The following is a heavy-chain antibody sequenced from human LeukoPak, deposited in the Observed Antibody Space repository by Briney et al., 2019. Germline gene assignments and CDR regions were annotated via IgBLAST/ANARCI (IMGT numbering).Heavy chain of an antibody. CDR1: GDSISTHY. CDR3: VRESQLYFDY. Sequence: SETLSLTCTVSGDSISTHYWSWIRQPPGKGLEWIAYISYTGSTNHNPSLNSRVTVSVDTSKNQFFLKLSSVTAADTAVYYCVRESQLYFDYWGQGALVTVSS. D-gene: IGHD1-1*01. V-gene: IGHV4-59*11. CDR2: ISYTGST. J-gene: IGHJ4*02.